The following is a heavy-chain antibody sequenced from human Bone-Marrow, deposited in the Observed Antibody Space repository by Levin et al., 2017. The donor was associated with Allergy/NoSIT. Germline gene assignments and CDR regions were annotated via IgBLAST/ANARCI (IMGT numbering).Heavy chain of an antibody. D-gene: IGHD1-14*01. J-gene: IGHJ4*02. CDR2: IYYRGNT. CDR1: GGSISSSLYL. V-gene: IGHV4-39*02. CDR3: ARLEAMIGGLSITGGHIES. Sequence: SETLSLTCSVSGGSISSSLYLWGWIRQPPGRGLEWIGNIYYRGNTYHNPSLKSRVTISVDTSKNHFSLNLSSVTAADTAAYYCARLEAMIGGLSITGGHIESWGQGTLITVST.